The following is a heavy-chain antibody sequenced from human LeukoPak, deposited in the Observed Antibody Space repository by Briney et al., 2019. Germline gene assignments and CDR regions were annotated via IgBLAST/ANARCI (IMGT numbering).Heavy chain of an antibody. CDR1: GYTFTSYD. CDR2: MNPNSGNT. Sequence: ASVKVSCKASGYTFTSYDINWVRQATGQGLEWMGWMNPNSGNTGYAQKFQGRVTITRNTSISTAYMELSSLRSEDTAVYYCARGSYYSYYYYYMDVWGKGTTVTVSS. D-gene: IGHD1-26*01. J-gene: IGHJ6*03. CDR3: ARGSYYSYYYYYMDV. V-gene: IGHV1-8*03.